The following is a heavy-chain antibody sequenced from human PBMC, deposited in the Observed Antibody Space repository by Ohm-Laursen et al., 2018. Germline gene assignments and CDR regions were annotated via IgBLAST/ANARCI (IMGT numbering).Heavy chain of an antibody. D-gene: IGHD3-10*01. CDR3: ATLYNSGSPEDY. V-gene: IGHV4-59*08. J-gene: IGHJ4*02. CDR2: VYYSGIS. Sequence: SDTLSLTCTVSGGSISSYYWSWIRQPPGKGLEWIGSVYYSGISTYNPSLKSRVTMSVDTSKNQFSLKVSSVTATDTAVYYCATLYNSGSPEDYWGQGALVTVSS. CDR1: GGSISSYY.